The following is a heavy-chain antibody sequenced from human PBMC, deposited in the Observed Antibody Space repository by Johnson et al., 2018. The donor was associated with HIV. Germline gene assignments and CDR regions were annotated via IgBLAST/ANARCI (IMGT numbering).Heavy chain of an antibody. CDR1: GFTFSSYA. CDR2: IKQDGSEK. J-gene: IGHJ3*02. V-gene: IGHV3-7*03. CDR3: ARGPAGTVTTGNDAFDI. D-gene: IGHD4-17*01. Sequence: VQLVESGGGVVQPGRSLRLSCAASGFTFSSYAMHWVRQAPGKGLEWVANIKQDGSEKYYVDSVTGRFTISRDNAKNSLYLQMNSLRAEDTAVYYCARGPAGTVTTGNDAFDIWGQGTMVTVSS.